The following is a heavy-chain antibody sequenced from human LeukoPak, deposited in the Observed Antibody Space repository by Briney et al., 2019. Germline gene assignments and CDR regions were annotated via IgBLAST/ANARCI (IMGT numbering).Heavy chain of an antibody. V-gene: IGHV6-1*01. CDR1: GDSLSSNSAA. D-gene: IGHD4-17*01. Sequence: SQTLSLTCAISGDSLSSNSAAWNWLRQSPSTGLEWLGRTYYRSKWYFDYAASVNSRITINPDTSTTKFSLQVNSVTPEDTAVYYCARGGRGATVSLFHYWGQGTLVTVTS. CDR3: ARGGRGATVSLFHY. CDR2: TYYRSKWYF. J-gene: IGHJ4*02.